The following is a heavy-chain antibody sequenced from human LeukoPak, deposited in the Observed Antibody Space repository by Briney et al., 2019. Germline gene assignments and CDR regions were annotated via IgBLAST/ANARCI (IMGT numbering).Heavy chain of an antibody. D-gene: IGHD3-10*01. J-gene: IGHJ4*02. CDR3: ARRALGEFDY. CDR1: GFTFSSYS. CDR2: ISSSSSTI. Sequence: PGGSLRLSCAASGFTFSSYSMNWVRQAPGKGLEWVSYISSSSSTIYYADSVKGRFTISRDNAKNSLYLQMNSLRAEDTAVYYCARRALGEFDYWGQGTLVTVSS. V-gene: IGHV3-48*01.